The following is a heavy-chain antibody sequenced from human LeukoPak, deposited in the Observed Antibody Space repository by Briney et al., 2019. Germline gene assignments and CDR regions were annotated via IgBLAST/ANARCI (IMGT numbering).Heavy chain of an antibody. V-gene: IGHV3-53*01. CDR2: IYSGGST. Sequence: PGGSLRLSCAASGFTVSSNYISWVRQAPGKGLEWVSVIYSGGSTYYADSVKGRFTISRDNSKNTLYLQMNSLRAEDTAVYYCARHKPYSRGWYVLDYWGQGTLVTVSS. J-gene: IGHJ4*02. CDR3: ARHKPYSRGWYVLDY. CDR1: GFTVSSNY. D-gene: IGHD6-19*01.